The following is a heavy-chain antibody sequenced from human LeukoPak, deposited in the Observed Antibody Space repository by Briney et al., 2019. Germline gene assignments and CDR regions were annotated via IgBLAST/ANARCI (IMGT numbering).Heavy chain of an antibody. J-gene: IGHJ5*02. V-gene: IGHV4-59*12. CDR3: ASYMPRRNWFDP. CDR2: IYYSGST. D-gene: IGHD2-2*01. Sequence: SETLSLTCTVSGGSISSYYWSWIRQPPGKGLEWIGYIYYSGSTNYNPSLKSRVTISVDTSKNQFSLKLSSVTAADTAVYYCASYMPRRNWFDPWGQGTLVTVSS. CDR1: GGSISSYY.